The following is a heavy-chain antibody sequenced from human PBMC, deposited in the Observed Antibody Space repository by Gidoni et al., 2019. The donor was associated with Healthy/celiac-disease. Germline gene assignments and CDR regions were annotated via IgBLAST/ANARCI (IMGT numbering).Heavy chain of an antibody. CDR1: GGSFSGYY. D-gene: IGHD3-16*02. J-gene: IGHJ3*02. V-gene: IGHV4-34*01. CDR3: ARGPWGSYRYNAFDI. Sequence: QVQLQQWGAGLLKPSETLSLTCAVYGGSFSGYYWSWLRQPPGKGLEWIGEINHSGSTNYNPSLKSRVTISVDTSKNQFSLKLSSVTAADTAVYYCARGPWGSYRYNAFDIWGQGTMVTVSS. CDR2: INHSGST.